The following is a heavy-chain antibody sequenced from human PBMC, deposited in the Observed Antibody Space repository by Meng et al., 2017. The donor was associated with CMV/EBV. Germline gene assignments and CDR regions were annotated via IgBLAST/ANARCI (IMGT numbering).Heavy chain of an antibody. Sequence: GSLRLSCAVYSESLSGYFWSWIRQPPGKGLEWIGEINHSGTTSYNPSLKSRVTISVDTSKNQFSLKLSSVTAADTAVYYCARGVTWNWYFDLWGRGTLVTVSS. V-gene: IGHV4-34*01. CDR3: ARGVTWNWYFDL. CDR1: SESLSGYF. D-gene: IGHD2-21*02. J-gene: IGHJ2*01. CDR2: INHSGTT.